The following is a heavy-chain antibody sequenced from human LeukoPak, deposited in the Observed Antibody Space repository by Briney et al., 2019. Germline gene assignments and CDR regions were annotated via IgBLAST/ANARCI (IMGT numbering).Heavy chain of an antibody. CDR3: ARDALATVVTPNYGMDV. CDR1: GGSISSGDYY. Sequence: PSETLSLTCTVSGGSISSGDYYWSWIRQPPGKGLEWIGYIYYSGSTYYNPSLKSRVTISVDTSKNQFSLKLSSVTAADTAVYYRARDALATVVTPNYGMDVWGQGTTVTVSS. D-gene: IGHD4-23*01. V-gene: IGHV4-30-4*01. CDR2: IYYSGST. J-gene: IGHJ6*02.